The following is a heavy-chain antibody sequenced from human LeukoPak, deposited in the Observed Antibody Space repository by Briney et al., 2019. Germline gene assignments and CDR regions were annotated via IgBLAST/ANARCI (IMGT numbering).Heavy chain of an antibody. CDR2: INHSGST. J-gene: IGHJ4*02. D-gene: IGHD1-26*01. V-gene: IGHV4-34*01. CDR3: ASQSPRSSVLNY. Sequence: PSETLSLTCAVYGGSFSGYYWSWIRQPPGKGLEWIGEINHSGSTNYNPSLKSRVTISVDTSKNQFSLKLSSVTAADTAVYYCASQSPRSSVLNYWGQGTLVTVSS. CDR1: GGSFSGYY.